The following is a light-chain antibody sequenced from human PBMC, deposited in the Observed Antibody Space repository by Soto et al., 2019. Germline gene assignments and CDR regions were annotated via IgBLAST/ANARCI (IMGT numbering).Light chain of an antibody. CDR1: SSNIGSNP. CDR3: GAWDDRLNGYV. CDR2: SHN. J-gene: IGLJ1*01. V-gene: IGLV1-44*01. Sequence: QSVLTQPPSASGTPGQRVTISCSGISSNIGSNPVNWFQQLPGSAPKLLIYSHNQRPSGVPDRFSGSKSGTSASLAIGGLQSEDEAAYYCGAWDDRLNGYVFGTGTKLTVL.